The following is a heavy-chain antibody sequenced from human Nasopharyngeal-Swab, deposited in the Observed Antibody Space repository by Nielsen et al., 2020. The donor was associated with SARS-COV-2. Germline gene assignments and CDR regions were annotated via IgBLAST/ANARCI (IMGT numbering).Heavy chain of an antibody. Sequence: GESLKIYCAASGFTFSSYSMNWVRQAPGKVLERVSYISSSSSTIYYADSVKGRFTISRDNAKNSLYLQMNSLRAEDTAVYYCARDPIVVVVAATPGGMDVWGQGTTVTVSS. CDR1: GFTFSSYS. CDR3: ARDPIVVVVAATPGGMDV. CDR2: ISSSSSTI. J-gene: IGHJ6*02. D-gene: IGHD2-15*01. V-gene: IGHV3-48*04.